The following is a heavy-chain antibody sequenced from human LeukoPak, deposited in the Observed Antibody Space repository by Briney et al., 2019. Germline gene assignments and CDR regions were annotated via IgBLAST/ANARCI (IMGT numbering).Heavy chain of an antibody. D-gene: IGHD3-10*01. V-gene: IGHV3-74*01. Sequence: PGGSLRLSCAASGFTFSRYWMPWVRQAPGKGLVWVSGIDSDGNTTFYADYVKGRFTISRDNARNTLFLQMNSLGAEDTAVYYCATLAYGPDYWGQGTLVTVSS. CDR1: GFTFSRYW. J-gene: IGHJ4*02. CDR3: ATLAYGPDY. CDR2: IDSDGNTT.